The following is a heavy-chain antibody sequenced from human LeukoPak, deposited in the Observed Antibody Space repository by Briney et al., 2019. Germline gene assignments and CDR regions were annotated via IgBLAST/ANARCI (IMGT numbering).Heavy chain of an antibody. CDR1: EFSFSSYE. D-gene: IGHD2-2*01. J-gene: IGHJ4*02. V-gene: IGHV3-23*01. CDR2: ISGSGGST. CDR3: AKVPIVVVPAAYYFDY. Sequence: PGGALRLSCAVSEFSFSSYEMNWVRQAPGKGLEWVSAISGSGGSTYYADSVKGRFTISRDNSKNTLYLQMNSLRAEDTAVYYCAKVPIVVVPAAYYFDYWGQGTLVTVSS.